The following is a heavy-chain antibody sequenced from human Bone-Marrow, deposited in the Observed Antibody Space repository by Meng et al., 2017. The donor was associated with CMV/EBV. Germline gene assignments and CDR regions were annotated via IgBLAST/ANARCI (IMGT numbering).Heavy chain of an antibody. D-gene: IGHD1-26*01. CDR1: GYTFTSYY. J-gene: IGHJ5*02. V-gene: IGHV1-69*05. Sequence: SVTVSCKASGYTFTSYYMHWVRQAPGQGLEWMGGIIPIFGTANYAQKFQGRVTITTDESTSTAYMELSSQRSEDTAVYYCARDEGGYSGSYSIWFDPWGQGTLVTVSS. CDR3: ARDEGGYSGSYSIWFDP. CDR2: IIPIFGTA.